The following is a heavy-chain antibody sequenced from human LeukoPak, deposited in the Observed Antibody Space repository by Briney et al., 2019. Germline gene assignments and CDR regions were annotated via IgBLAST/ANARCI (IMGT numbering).Heavy chain of an antibody. V-gene: IGHV3-30*02. J-gene: IGHJ6*03. CDR3: ARLTTVIIATISNYYYYYMDV. Sequence: GGSLRLSCAASGFTFSSYAMHWVRQAPGKGLEWVTFIRYDGSNKYYADSVKGRFTISRDNSKNTLYLQMNSLRAEDTAVYYCARLTTVIIATISNYYYYYMDVWGKGTTVTISS. CDR1: GFTFSSYA. D-gene: IGHD4-11*01. CDR2: IRYDGSNK.